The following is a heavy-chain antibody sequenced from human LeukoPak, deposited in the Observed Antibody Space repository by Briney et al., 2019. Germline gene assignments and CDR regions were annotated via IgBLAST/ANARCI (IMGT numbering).Heavy chain of an antibody. V-gene: IGHV3-13*04. Sequence: RAGGSLRLSCAASGFTSSAYDMHWVRQITGGGLEWVSTSGTVGDTFYSDSVKGRFTISRENAKNSVHLQMNSLRVEDSAIYFCVRAAMPYIINGRRFDYWGQGTLVTVSS. D-gene: IGHD2-2*01. CDR1: GFTSSAYD. CDR3: VRAAMPYIINGRRFDY. J-gene: IGHJ4*02. CDR2: SGTVGDT.